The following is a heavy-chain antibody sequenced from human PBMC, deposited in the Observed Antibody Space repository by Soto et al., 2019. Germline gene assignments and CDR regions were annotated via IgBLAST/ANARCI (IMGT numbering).Heavy chain of an antibody. CDR3: ARGRYDFPDY. CDR2: INHSGST. D-gene: IGHD3-3*01. J-gene: IGHJ4*02. V-gene: IGHV4-34*01. CDR1: GGTLRCYY. Sequence: SDTLSITCAVYGGTLRCYYWVGIRQPPGKGLEWIGEINHSGSTNYNPSLKSRVTISVDTSKNQFSLKLSSVTAADTAVYYCARGRYDFPDYWGQGTLVTVSS.